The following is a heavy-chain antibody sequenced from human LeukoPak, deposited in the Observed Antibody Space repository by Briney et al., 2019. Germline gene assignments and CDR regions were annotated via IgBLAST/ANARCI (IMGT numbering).Heavy chain of an antibody. D-gene: IGHD3-3*01. CDR1: GYTFTSYG. CDR2: ISAYNGNT. V-gene: IGHV1-18*01. CDR3: ARDPDAIFGVVIPTPPFDY. Sequence: ASVKVSCKASGYTFTSYGISWVRQAPGQGLEWMGWISAYNGNTNYAQKLQGRVTMTTDTSTSTAYMELRSLRSDDTAVYYCARDPDAIFGVVIPTPPFDYWGQGTLVTVSS. J-gene: IGHJ4*02.